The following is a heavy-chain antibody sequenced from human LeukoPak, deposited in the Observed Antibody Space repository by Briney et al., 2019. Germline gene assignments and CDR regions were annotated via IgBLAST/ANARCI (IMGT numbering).Heavy chain of an antibody. CDR2: ISTGSIYI. J-gene: IGHJ4*02. D-gene: IGHD4-17*01. Sequence: GGSLRLSCEASGFTFRTYTMHWVRQAPGRGLEWVSSISTGSIYIYYADSAKGRFTISRDDAKSSLFLQMNSLRAEDTAVYYCARDLPGYGDLDYWGQGTRVTVSS. CDR1: GFTFRTYT. V-gene: IGHV3-21*01. CDR3: ARDLPGYGDLDY.